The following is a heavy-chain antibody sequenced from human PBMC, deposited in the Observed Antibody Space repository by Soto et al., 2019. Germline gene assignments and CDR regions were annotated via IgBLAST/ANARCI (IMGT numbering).Heavy chain of an antibody. CDR3: AREATDIVVVPAAISYYYYGMDV. Sequence: GASVKVSCKASGGTFSSYAISWVRQAPGQGLEWMGGIIPIFGTANYAQKFQGRVTITADESTSTAYMELSSLRSEDTAVYYCAREATDIVVVPAAISYYYYGMDVWGQGTTVTVSS. D-gene: IGHD2-2*02. CDR2: IIPIFGTA. V-gene: IGHV1-69*13. J-gene: IGHJ6*02. CDR1: GGTFSSYA.